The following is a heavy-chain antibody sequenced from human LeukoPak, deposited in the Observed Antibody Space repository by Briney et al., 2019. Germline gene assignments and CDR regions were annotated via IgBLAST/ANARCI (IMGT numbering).Heavy chain of an antibody. V-gene: IGHV3-64D*06. CDR2: ISNDGRTT. CDR1: GFTFNRYA. Sequence: GGSLRLSCSASGFTFNRYAMHWVRQAPGKGLDDISAISNDGRTTYYADSVKGRFTVSRDYSKNTLFLQMSSLRPDDTAVYSCVRLSDGGFDYWGQGTLVTVSS. J-gene: IGHJ4*02. CDR3: VRLSDGGFDY. D-gene: IGHD3-16*01.